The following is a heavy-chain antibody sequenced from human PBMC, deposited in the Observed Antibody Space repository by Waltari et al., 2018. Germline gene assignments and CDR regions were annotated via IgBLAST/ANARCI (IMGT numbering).Heavy chain of an antibody. CDR2: INQSGTT. CDR3: ARLKRRPNYDFWSGHKNYYFYYMDV. V-gene: IGHV4-34*01. D-gene: IGHD3-3*01. Sequence: QVQLQQWGAGLLKPSETLSLTCAVYGGCFGDYLWSWTRSPPGAGLEWIGEINQSGTTNHNPSLKSRITVSKDTSKSQFSLRLSSMTAADTAVYYCARLKRRPNYDFWSGHKNYYFYYMDVWGKGTTVTVSS. CDR1: GGCFGDYL. J-gene: IGHJ6*03.